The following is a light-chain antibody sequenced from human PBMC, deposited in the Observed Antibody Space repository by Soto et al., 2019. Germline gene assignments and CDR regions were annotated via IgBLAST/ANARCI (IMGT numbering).Light chain of an antibody. CDR2: AAF. J-gene: IGKJ1*01. CDR3: QQSYSTPRWT. Sequence: DIQMTQSPSSLSASVGDRVTITCRASQSISNYLNWYQQKPGKAPKLLIYAAFSLQSGVPSRFSGSGSGTDFPLTISRLQPEDFATYYCQQSYSTPRWTFGQGTNVEIK. CDR1: QSISNY. V-gene: IGKV1-39*01.